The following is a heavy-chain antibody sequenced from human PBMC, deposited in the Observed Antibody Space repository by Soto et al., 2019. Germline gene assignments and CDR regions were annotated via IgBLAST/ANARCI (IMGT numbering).Heavy chain of an antibody. CDR1: GCPISNSISF. CDR2: IFYSGST. J-gene: IGHJ4*02. Sequence: AEPLPLTFTVAGCPISNSISFWGWIRQPPGKGLEWIGSIFYSGSTYYNPSLKSRVTISVDTSKNQFSLKLSSVTAADTAVYYCARHYGYDYGFVDYWGQG. V-gene: IGHV4-39*01. D-gene: IGHD5-18*01. CDR3: ARHYGYDYGFVDY.